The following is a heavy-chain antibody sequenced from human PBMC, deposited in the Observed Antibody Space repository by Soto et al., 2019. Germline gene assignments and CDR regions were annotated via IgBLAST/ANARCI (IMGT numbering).Heavy chain of an antibody. J-gene: IGHJ3*02. D-gene: IGHD6-19*01. V-gene: IGHV1-8*01. CDR1: GYTXTSYD. CDR2: MNPNSGIT. CDR3: ARGFRLVQRSFDI. Sequence: SXKVSFKASGYTXTSYDIDWVRQATGQGLEWIGWMNPNSGITYFAQKFQGRITMTGNTSISTAYMELSSLRSEDTAVYYCARGFRLVQRSFDIWGQGTMGTVSS.